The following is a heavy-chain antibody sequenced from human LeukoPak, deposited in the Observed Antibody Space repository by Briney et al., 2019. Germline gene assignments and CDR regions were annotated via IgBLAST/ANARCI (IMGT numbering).Heavy chain of an antibody. CDR2: IYSGGRT. Sequence: GGSLRLSCAASGFTFSTYWMHWVRQAPGKGLEWVSVIYSGGRTYYADSVKGRFTISRDSSKNTLYLQMNSLRAEDTAVYYCARDKGENYYDSSGYYYWGQGTLVTVSS. D-gene: IGHD3-22*01. V-gene: IGHV3-53*01. CDR1: GFTFSTYW. J-gene: IGHJ4*02. CDR3: ARDKGENYYDSSGYYY.